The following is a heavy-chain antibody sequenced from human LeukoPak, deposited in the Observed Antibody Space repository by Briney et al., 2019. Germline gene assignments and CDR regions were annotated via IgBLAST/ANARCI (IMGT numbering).Heavy chain of an antibody. CDR3: ARCIAAASYYFDY. CDR1: GGSFSGYY. J-gene: IGHJ4*02. V-gene: IGHV4-34*01. D-gene: IGHD6-13*01. CDR2: INHSGST. Sequence: SEILSLTCAVYGGSFSGYYWSWIRQPPGKGLEWIGEINHSGSTNYNPSLKSRVTISVDTSKNQFSLKLSSVTAADTAVYYCARCIAAASYYFDYWGQGTLVTVSS.